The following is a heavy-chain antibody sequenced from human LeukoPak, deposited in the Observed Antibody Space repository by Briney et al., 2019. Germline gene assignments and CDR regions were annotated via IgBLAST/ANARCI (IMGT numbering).Heavy chain of an antibody. V-gene: IGHV4-61*02. J-gene: IGHJ2*01. CDR1: GGSISSGSYY. CDR2: IYTSGST. D-gene: IGHD4-11*01. CDR3: ASLGSNYEGLWYFDL. Sequence: PSETLSLTCTVSGGSISSGSYYWSWIRRPAGKGLEWIGRIYTSGSTNYNPSLKSRVTIPVDTSKNQFSLKLSSVTAADTAVYYCASLGSNYEGLWYFDLWGRGTLVTVSS.